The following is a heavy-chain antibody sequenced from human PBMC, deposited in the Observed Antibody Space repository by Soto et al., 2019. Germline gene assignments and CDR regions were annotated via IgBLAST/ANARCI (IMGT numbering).Heavy chain of an antibody. CDR1: CGSISSYY. CDR3: ARSVWNYYYYGMDV. V-gene: IGHV4-59*01. D-gene: IGHD3-16*01. Sequence: SETLSLTCTVSCGSISSYYWSWIRQPPGKGLEWIGYIYYSGSTNYNPSLKSRVTISVDTSKNQFSLKLSSVTAADTAVYYCARSVWNYYYYGMDVWGQGTTVTVSS. J-gene: IGHJ6*02. CDR2: IYYSGST.